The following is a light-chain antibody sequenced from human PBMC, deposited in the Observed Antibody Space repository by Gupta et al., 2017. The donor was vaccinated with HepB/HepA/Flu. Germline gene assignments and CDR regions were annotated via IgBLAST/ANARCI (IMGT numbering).Light chain of an antibody. CDR1: SSNIGSNT. CDR2: SNN. V-gene: IGLV1-44*01. CDR3: AAWEDSLNGFYV. J-gene: IGLJ1*01. Sequence: QSVLTQPPSASGTPGQRVTISCSGSSSNIGSNTVNWYQQRPGTAPNLLIYSNNQRHSGVPDRFSGSKSGTSAAMAISGLQSEDEADYYCAAWEDSLNGFYVFGTGTKVTVL.